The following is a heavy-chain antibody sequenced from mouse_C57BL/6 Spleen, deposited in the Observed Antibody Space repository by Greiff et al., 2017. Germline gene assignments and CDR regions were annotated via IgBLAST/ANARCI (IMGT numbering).Heavy chain of an antibody. CDR2: IYPGDGDT. Sequence: QVQLQQSGPELVKPGASVKISCKASGYAFSSSWMNWVKQRPGKGLEWIGRIYPGDGDTNHNGKFKGKATLTVDKSSSPAYMQINRLTSYDSAVYVCARDYTVVARRHPRDYWGQGTSVTVSS. CDR1: GYAFSSSW. CDR3: ARDYTVVARRHPRDY. V-gene: IGHV1-82*01. D-gene: IGHD1-1*01. J-gene: IGHJ4*01.